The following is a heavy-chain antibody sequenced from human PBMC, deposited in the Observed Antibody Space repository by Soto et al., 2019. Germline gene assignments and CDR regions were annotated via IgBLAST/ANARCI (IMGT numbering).Heavy chain of an antibody. CDR2: IYYSGST. Sequence: SETLSLTCTVSGGSISSYYWSWIRQPPGKRLEWIGYIYYSGSTNYNPSLKSRVTISVDTSKNQFPLKLSSVTAADTAVYYCARGTPMLRGVYYFDYWGQGILVTVSS. V-gene: IGHV4-59*08. CDR3: ARGTPMLRGVYYFDY. D-gene: IGHD3-10*01. CDR1: GGSISSYY. J-gene: IGHJ4*02.